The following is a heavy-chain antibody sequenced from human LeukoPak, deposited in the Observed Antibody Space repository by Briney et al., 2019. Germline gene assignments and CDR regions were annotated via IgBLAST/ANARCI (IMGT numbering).Heavy chain of an antibody. V-gene: IGHV3-7*02. CDR2: IKEDGGEK. Sequence: PGGSLRLSCAASGFTFSSYWMSWVRQAPGKGLEWVANIKEDGGEKYSVDSVKGRFTISRDNSKNTLFLQMDSLRVEDTAVYYCAKAPPGLSLDSWGQGTLVTVSS. CDR3: AKAPPGLSLDS. J-gene: IGHJ4*02. D-gene: IGHD1-14*01. CDR1: GFTFSSYW.